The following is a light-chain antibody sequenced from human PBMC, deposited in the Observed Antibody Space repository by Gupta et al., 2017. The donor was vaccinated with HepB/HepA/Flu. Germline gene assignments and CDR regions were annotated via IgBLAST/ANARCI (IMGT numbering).Light chain of an antibody. Sequence: QSALTQPASVSGSPGQSITISCTGTSSDVGTSNLVSWYQQHPGKAPKLMIYEVSKRPSGVSNRFSGSKSGNTASLTISGLQAEDEADYYCCSFASSSPFVFGIGTKVTVL. CDR3: CSFASSSPFV. J-gene: IGLJ1*01. V-gene: IGLV2-23*02. CDR1: SSDVGTSNL. CDR2: EVS.